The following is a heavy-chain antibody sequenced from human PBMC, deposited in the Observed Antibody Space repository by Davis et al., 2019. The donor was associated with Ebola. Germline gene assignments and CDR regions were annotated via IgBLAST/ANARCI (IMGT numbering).Heavy chain of an antibody. CDR3: ARRVNSYGYLVDY. J-gene: IGHJ4*02. V-gene: IGHV5-10-1*01. CDR1: GYSFTSYW. D-gene: IGHD5-18*01. Sequence: GGSLRLSCKGSGYSFTSYWISWVRQMPGKGLECMGRIDPSDSYTNYSPSFQGHVTISADKSISTAYLQWSSLKASDTAMYYCARRVNSYGYLVDYWGQGTLVTVSS. CDR2: IDPSDSYT.